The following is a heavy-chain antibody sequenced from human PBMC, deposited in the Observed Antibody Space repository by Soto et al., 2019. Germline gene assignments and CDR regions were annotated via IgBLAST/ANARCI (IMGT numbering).Heavy chain of an antibody. CDR2: INAGNGNT. J-gene: IGHJ4*02. CDR1: GYTFTSYA. CDR3: ARPSPQWLLLYY. Sequence: ASVQVSCKASGYTFTSYAMHWVRQAPGQRLEWMGWINAGNGNTKYSQKFQGRVTITRDTSASTAYMELSSLRSEDTAVYYCARPSPQWLLLYYWGQGTLVTVSS. V-gene: IGHV1-3*01. D-gene: IGHD3-22*01.